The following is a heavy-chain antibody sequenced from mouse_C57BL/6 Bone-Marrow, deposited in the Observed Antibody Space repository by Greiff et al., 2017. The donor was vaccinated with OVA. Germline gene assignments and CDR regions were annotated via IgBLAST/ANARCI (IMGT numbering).Heavy chain of an antibody. CDR1: GFTFSDYY. V-gene: IGHV5-12*01. J-gene: IGHJ4*01. CDR2: ISNGGGST. D-gene: IGHD2-4*01. Sequence: EVQLVESGGGLVQPGGSLKLSCVASGFTFSDYYMYWVRQTPEKRLEWVAYISNGGGSTYYPDTVKGRFTISRDNAKNTLYLQMSRLKSEDTAMYYCARRGDYDVDYAMDYWGQGTSVTVSS. CDR3: ARRGDYDVDYAMDY.